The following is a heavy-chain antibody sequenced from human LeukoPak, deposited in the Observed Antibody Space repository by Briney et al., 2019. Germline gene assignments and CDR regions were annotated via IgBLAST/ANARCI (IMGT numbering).Heavy chain of an antibody. Sequence: ASVEVSCKASGGTFSSYAISWVRQAPGQGLEWMGGIIPIFGTANYAQKFQGRVTITADESTSTAYMELSSLRSEDTAVYYCARAGVDYGSGSSNWFDPWGQGTLVTVSS. CDR2: IIPIFGTA. CDR3: ARAGVDYGSGSSNWFDP. D-gene: IGHD3-10*01. J-gene: IGHJ5*02. V-gene: IGHV1-69*13. CDR1: GGTFSSYA.